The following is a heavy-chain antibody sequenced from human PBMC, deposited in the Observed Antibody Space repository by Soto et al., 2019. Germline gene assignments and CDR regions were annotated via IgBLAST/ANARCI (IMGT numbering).Heavy chain of an antibody. CDR1: GFTFSSDW. CDR2: IKQDGSEK. CDR3: ARDLYSYGPSGDY. Sequence: PGGSLRLSCAASGFTFSSDWMSWVRQAPGKGLEWVANIKQDGSEKYYVDSVKGRFTISRDNAKNSLYLQMNSLRAEDTAVYYCARDLYSYGPSGDYWGQGP. V-gene: IGHV3-7*01. J-gene: IGHJ4*02. D-gene: IGHD5-18*01.